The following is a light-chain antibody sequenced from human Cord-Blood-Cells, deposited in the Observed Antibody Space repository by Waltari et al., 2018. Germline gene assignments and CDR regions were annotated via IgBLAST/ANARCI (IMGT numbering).Light chain of an antibody. Sequence: EIVLTQSQATLSLSPGERATLSCRASQSVSSYLAWYQQKPGQAPRLLIYDASNRATGIPARFSGSWSGTDFTLTISSLEPEDFAVYYCQQRSNWPLTFGGGTKVEIK. J-gene: IGKJ4*01. CDR3: QQRSNWPLT. V-gene: IGKV3-11*01. CDR2: DAS. CDR1: QSVSSY.